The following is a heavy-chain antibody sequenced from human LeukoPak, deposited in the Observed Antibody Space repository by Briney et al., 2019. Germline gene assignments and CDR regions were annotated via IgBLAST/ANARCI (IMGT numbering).Heavy chain of an antibody. J-gene: IGHJ4*02. CDR3: ARAVGGLIRYFDWLPSTYFDY. Sequence: PSETLSLTCAVYGGSFSGYYWSWIRQPPGKGLEWIGEINHSGSTNYNPSLKSRVTISVDTSKNQFSLKLSSVTAADTAVYYCARAVGGLIRYFDWLPSTYFDYWGPGTLVTVSS. CDR2: INHSGST. D-gene: IGHD3-9*01. CDR1: GGSFSGYY. V-gene: IGHV4-34*01.